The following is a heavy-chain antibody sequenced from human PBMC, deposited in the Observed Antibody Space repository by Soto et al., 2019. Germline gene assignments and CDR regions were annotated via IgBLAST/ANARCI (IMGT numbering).Heavy chain of an antibody. CDR2: IIPMFGTA. CDR1: GGTFSSYA. D-gene: IGHD5-18*01. V-gene: IGHV1-69*13. Sequence: SVQVSCKASGGTFSSYAMNWVRQAPGQGLEWMGGIIPMFGTADYAQKFQARVTITADESTSTAYMELSSLTSEDTAVYYCARPVLMDTGVRYYYGMDVWGQGTTVTVSS. J-gene: IGHJ6*02. CDR3: ARPVLMDTGVRYYYGMDV.